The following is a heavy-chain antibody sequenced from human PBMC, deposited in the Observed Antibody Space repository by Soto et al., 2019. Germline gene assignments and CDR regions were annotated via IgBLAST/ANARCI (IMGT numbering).Heavy chain of an antibody. V-gene: IGHV3-30-3*01. CDR2: ISYDGSNK. CDR1: GFTFSSYA. D-gene: IGHD6-19*01. Sequence: QVQLVESGGGVVQPGRSLRLSCAASGFTFSSYAMHWVRQAPGKGLEWVAVISYDGSNKYYADSVKGRFTISRDNSKNTLYLQMNSLRAEDTAVYYCARDQQWLPEYYFDYWGQGTLVTVSS. CDR3: ARDQQWLPEYYFDY. J-gene: IGHJ4*02.